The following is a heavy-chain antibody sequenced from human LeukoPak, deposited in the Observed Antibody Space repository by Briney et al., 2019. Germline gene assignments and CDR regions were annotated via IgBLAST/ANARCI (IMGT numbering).Heavy chain of an antibody. Sequence: SETLSLTCAVSGGSINSTKWWSWVRQPPGKGLEWIGEIYHSGSTNYNPSLKSRVTLSVDKSKNQFSLELTSVTAADTAVYYCASKIVVAPTWFDPWGQGTLVTVSS. J-gene: IGHJ5*02. V-gene: IGHV4-4*02. CDR1: GGSINSTKW. D-gene: IGHD2-21*01. CDR2: IYHSGST. CDR3: ASKIVVAPTWFDP.